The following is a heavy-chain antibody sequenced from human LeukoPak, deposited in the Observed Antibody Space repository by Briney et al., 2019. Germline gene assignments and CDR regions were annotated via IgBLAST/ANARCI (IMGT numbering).Heavy chain of an antibody. CDR2: INPNSGGT. CDR3: ARERSSGCSCFDY. V-gene: IGHV1-2*02. CDR1: GYTFTGYY. Sequence: GASVKVSCKASGYTFTGYYMHWVRQAPGQGLEWMGWINPNSGGTNYAQKFQGRVTMTGDTSISTAYMELSRLRSDDTAVYYCARERSSGCSCFDYWGQGTLVTVSS. D-gene: IGHD6-19*01. J-gene: IGHJ4*02.